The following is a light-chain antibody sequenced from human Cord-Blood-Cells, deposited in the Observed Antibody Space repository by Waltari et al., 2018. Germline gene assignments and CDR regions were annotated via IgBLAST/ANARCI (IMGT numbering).Light chain of an antibody. V-gene: IGKV1-39*01. CDR3: QQCYSTPFT. J-gene: IGKJ3*01. CDR1: QSISSY. Sequence: DIQMTQTQSSLFASVEDRVTITCRASQSISSYLNWYQQKPGKAPKLLIYAASSLQTGVPSRFSGSGSGTDFTLTISSLQPEDFATYYCQQCYSTPFTFGPGTKVEIK. CDR2: AAS.